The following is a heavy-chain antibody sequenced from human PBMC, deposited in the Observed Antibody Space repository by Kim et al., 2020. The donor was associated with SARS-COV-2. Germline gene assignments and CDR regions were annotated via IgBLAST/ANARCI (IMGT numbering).Heavy chain of an antibody. V-gene: IGHV1-18*04. D-gene: IGHD3-3*02. CDR1: GYTFTSYG. CDR2: ISAYNGNT. J-gene: IGHJ6*02. Sequence: ASVKVSCKASGYTFTSYGISWVRQAPGQGLEWMGWISAYNGNTNYAQKLQGRVTMTTDTSTSTAYMELRSLRSDDTAVYYCARDSPGIGISRPYYYYGMDVWGQGTTVTVAS. CDR3: ARDSPGIGISRPYYYYGMDV.